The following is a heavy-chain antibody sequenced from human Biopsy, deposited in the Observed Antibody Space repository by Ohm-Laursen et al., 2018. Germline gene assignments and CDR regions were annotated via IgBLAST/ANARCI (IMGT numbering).Heavy chain of an antibody. CDR3: AADADGYYTEFDY. CDR1: GGPSTNYA. V-gene: IGHV1-69*04. CDR2: IVPILGHL. Sequence: SSVKVSCKASGGPSTNYAFSWVRQAPGQGLEWVGRIVPILGHLNYAQRFQGRVSITADKSTSCVYMELSRLTSGDTAVYYCAADADGYYTEFDYWGPGTLVTVSS. D-gene: IGHD3-3*01. J-gene: IGHJ4*02.